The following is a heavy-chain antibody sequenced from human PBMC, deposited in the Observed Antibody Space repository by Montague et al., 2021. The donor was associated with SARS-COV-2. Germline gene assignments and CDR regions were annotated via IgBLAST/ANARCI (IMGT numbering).Heavy chain of an antibody. CDR1: GDSVSSNNAA. J-gene: IGHJ4*02. D-gene: IGHD3-3*01. V-gene: IGHV6-1*01. Sequence: CAISGDSVSSNNAAWNWIRQSPSRGLEWLGRTYYRSRWYREYAVSVKSRITIDPDTSKNQFSPQLNSVTLENTAVYYCARVWTTEWYEGYFDNWGQGTLVTVSS. CDR3: ARVWTTEWYEGYFDN. CDR2: TYYRSRWYR.